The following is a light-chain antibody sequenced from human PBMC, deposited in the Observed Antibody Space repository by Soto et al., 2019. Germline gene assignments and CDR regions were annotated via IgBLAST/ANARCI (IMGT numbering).Light chain of an antibody. CDR3: QQYGSSPYT. CDR1: QSVSSSY. V-gene: IGKV3-20*01. J-gene: IGKJ2*01. Sequence: EIVLTQSPGTLSLSPGERATLSCRASQSVSSSYLAWYQQKPGQAPRLLIYGASSRATGIPDRFSGSGSGTDFTLTTSSLEPEDFAVYYCQQYGSSPYTFGQGTKLEIK. CDR2: GAS.